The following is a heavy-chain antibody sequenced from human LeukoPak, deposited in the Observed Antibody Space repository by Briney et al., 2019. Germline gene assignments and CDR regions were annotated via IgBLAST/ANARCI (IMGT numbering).Heavy chain of an antibody. Sequence: GGSLRLSCAASGFTFSSYGMHWVRQAPGKGLEWVAFIRYDGSNKYYADSVKGRFTISRDNSKSTLYLQMNSLRAEDTAVYYCAKRREGYVWGSYRYGYYFDYWGQGTLVTVSS. V-gene: IGHV3-30*02. CDR3: AKRREGYVWGSYRYGYYFDY. D-gene: IGHD3-16*02. J-gene: IGHJ4*02. CDR1: GFTFSSYG. CDR2: IRYDGSNK.